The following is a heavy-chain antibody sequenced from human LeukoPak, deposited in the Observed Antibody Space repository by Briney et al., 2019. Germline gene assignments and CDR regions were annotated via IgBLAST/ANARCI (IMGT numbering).Heavy chain of an antibody. D-gene: IGHD6-13*01. Sequence: GGSLRLSCAASGFTFSSYAMHWVRQAPGKGLEYVSAISSNGGSTYYANSVKGRFTISRDNSKNTLYLQMGSVRAEDMAVYYCARVGYTSYYYYGMDVWGQGTTVTVSS. CDR1: GFTFSSYA. CDR2: ISSNGGST. CDR3: ARVGYTSYYYYGMDV. J-gene: IGHJ6*02. V-gene: IGHV3-64*01.